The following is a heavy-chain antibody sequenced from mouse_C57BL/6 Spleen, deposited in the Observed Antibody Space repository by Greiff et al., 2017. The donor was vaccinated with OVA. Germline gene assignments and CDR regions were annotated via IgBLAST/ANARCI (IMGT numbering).Heavy chain of an antibody. CDR3: TRELTGSYAMDY. CDR2: ICSGGDYL. V-gene: IGHV5-9-1*02. D-gene: IGHD4-1*01. Sequence: EVKLVESGEGLVKPGGSLKLSCAASGFTFSSYAMSWVRQTPEKRLEWVAYICSGGDYLYDADTVKGRFTISRDNARNTLYLQMSSLKSEDPAMYYCTRELTGSYAMDYWGQGTSVTVSS. CDR1: GFTFSSYA. J-gene: IGHJ4*01.